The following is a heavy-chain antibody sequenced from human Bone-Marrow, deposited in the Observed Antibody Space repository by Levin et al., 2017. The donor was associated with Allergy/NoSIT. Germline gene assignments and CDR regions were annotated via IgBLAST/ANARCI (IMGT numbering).Heavy chain of an antibody. CDR2: ISSDSSDL. D-gene: IGHD2/OR15-2a*01. CDR1: GFTFSDYR. CDR3: VKGIIGDVRVAHKEAFDV. V-gene: IGHV3-21*01. Sequence: ASVKVSCIVSGFTFSDYRIYWVRQAPGKGLEWISSISSDSSDLYYADSVKGRFTISRDNAKNSLNLQVSSLRAEDTAVYHCVKGIIGDVRVAHKEAFDVWGQGTMVTVSS. J-gene: IGHJ3*01.